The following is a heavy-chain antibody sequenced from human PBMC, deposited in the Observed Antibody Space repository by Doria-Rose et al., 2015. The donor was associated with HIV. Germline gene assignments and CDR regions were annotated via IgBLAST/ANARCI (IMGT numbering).Heavy chain of an antibody. V-gene: IGHV2-26*01. D-gene: IGHD6-13*01. CDR3: ARIKSSRWYHKYYFDF. CDR2: NFSDDER. Sequence: QVTLKESGPVLVKPTETLTLTCTVSGVSLSSPGMDVSWIRQPPGKALEWLADNFSDDERSYKTSLKSRLTISRGTSKSQVVLTMTDMDPADTATYYCARIKSSRWYHKYYFDFWGQGTLVIVSA. J-gene: IGHJ4*02. CDR1: GVSLSSPGMD.